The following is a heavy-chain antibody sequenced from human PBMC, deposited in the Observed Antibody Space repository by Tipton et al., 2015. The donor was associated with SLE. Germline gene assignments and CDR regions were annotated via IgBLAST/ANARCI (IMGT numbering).Heavy chain of an antibody. CDR2: ISASGDST. Sequence: GSLRLSCAASGFTFSSHAMSWVRQAPGKGLEWISTISASGDSTYFANSVKGRFTISRDNSMNTLSLQMNSLRVDDTAVYYCAKCGEETHWYFDLWGRGTLVTVSS. V-gene: IGHV3-23*01. CDR1: GFTFSSHA. J-gene: IGHJ2*01. CDR3: AKCGEETHWYFDL.